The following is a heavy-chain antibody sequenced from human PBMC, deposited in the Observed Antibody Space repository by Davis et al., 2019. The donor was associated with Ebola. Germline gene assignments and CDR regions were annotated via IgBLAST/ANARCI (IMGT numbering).Heavy chain of an antibody. D-gene: IGHD1-1*01. CDR1: GDTFSTYS. J-gene: IGHJ4*02. V-gene: IGHV1-18*01. Sequence: AASVKVSCKVSGDTFSTYSISWVRQAPGQGLEWMGWINPHNGNTNYAQNVQGRVIMTSDTATTTAYMEVGSLRSDDTAVYYCARAQFPTTSDHWGQGTLVTVSS. CDR3: ARAQFPTTSDH. CDR2: INPHNGNT.